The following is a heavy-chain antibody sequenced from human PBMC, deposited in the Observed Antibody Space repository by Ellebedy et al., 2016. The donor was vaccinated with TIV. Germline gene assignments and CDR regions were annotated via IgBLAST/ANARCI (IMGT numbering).Heavy chain of an antibody. CDR3: ATVEKEAGYSSTGLVY. CDR1: GFTFSTYA. Sequence: GESLKISXVASGFTFSTYAMHWVRQAPGKGLEWMGGFDPEDGETIYAQKFQGRVTMTEDTSTDTTYMELSSLRSEDTAVYYCATVEKEAGYSSTGLVYWGKGTLVTVSS. D-gene: IGHD6-19*01. J-gene: IGHJ4*02. CDR2: FDPEDGET. V-gene: IGHV1-24*01.